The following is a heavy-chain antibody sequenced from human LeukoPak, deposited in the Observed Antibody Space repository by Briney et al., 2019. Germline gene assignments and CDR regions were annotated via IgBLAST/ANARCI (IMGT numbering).Heavy chain of an antibody. CDR3: ARRNGHSSHVGNWFDP. CDR2: IYYSGIT. CDR1: GGSIISSSYY. Sequence: ASETLSLTCSLSGGSIISSSYYWAWIRQPPGMGLEWIGSIYYSGITYYNSSLKSRATVSVDTSRNQFFLHLISVTAADTAVYYCARRNGHSSHVGNWFDPWGQGTLVTVSS. V-gene: IGHV4-39*01. J-gene: IGHJ5*02. D-gene: IGHD6-6*01.